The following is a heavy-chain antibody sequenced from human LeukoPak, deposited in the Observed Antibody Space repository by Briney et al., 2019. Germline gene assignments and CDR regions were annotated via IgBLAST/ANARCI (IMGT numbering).Heavy chain of an antibody. CDR2: IWYDGSNK. CDR3: ARARDGYNYPADY. J-gene: IGHJ4*02. CDR1: GFTFSSYG. D-gene: IGHD5-24*01. V-gene: IGHV3-33*01. Sequence: PGRSLRLSCAASGFTFSSYGMHWVRQAPGKGLEWVAVIWYDGSNKYYADSVKGRFTISRDNSKNTLYLQMNSLRAEDTAVYYCARARDGYNYPADYWGQGTLVTVSS.